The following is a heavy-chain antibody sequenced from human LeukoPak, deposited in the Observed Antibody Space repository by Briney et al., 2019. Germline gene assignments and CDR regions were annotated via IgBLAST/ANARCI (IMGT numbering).Heavy chain of an antibody. V-gene: IGHV4-30-2*01. CDR1: GVSISSGGYS. D-gene: IGHD3-3*01. J-gene: IGHJ5*02. CDR2: IYHSGST. CDR3: ARDGHGSGPHRVIDP. Sequence: PSQTLSLTCAVSGVSISSGGYSWSWIRQPPGKGLEWIGNIYHSGSTYYNPSLKSRVTISVDRSKNQFSLKLSSVTAADTAVYYCARDGHGSGPHRVIDPWGQGTLVTVSS.